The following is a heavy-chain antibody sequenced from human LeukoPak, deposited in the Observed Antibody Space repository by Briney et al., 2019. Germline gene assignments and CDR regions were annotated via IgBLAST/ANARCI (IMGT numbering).Heavy chain of an antibody. J-gene: IGHJ3*02. CDR1: GFTFDDYA. Sequence: GGSLRLSCAASGFTFDDYAMHWVRQAPGKGLEWVSVIYSGGSTYYADSVKGRFTISRDNSKNTLYLQMNSLRAEDTAVYYCARDVWFGESIWGQGTMVTVSS. CDR3: ARDVWFGESI. D-gene: IGHD3-10*01. CDR2: IYSGGST. V-gene: IGHV3-53*01.